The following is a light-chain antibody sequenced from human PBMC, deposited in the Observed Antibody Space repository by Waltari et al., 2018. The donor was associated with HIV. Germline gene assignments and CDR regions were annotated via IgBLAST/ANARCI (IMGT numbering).Light chain of an antibody. J-gene: IGKJ3*01. V-gene: IGKV1-9*01. CDR3: QQLKSYPLT. CDR2: AAS. CDR1: QGISNS. Sequence: DIQLIQSPSFLSASVGDRVTITCRASQGISNSLAWYQQKPGKAPNLLIYAASTLHSGVPSRFSGSGSGTEFSLTISSLQPEDFATYYCQQLKSYPLTFGPGTEVDIK.